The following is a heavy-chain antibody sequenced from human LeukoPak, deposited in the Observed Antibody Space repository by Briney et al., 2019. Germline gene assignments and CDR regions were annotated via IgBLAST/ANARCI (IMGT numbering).Heavy chain of an antibody. CDR3: AKDIEEWLVKGGGCFDY. Sequence: GGSLRLSCAASGFTFSSYSMNWVRQAPGKGLEWVAVISYDGSNKYYADPVKGRFTISRDNSKNTLYLQMNSLRAEDTAVYYCAKDIEEWLVKGGGCFDYWGQGTLVTVSS. V-gene: IGHV3-30*18. CDR2: ISYDGSNK. J-gene: IGHJ4*02. CDR1: GFTFSSYS. D-gene: IGHD6-19*01.